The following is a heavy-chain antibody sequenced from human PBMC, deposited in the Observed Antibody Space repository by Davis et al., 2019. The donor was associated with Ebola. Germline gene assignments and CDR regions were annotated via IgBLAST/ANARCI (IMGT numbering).Heavy chain of an antibody. CDR2: INPNSGGT. CDR1: GYTFTGYY. D-gene: IGHD5-18*01. CDR3: ARDEYSYGSYYYYGKDV. V-gene: IGHV1-2*02. Sequence: ASVKVSCKASGYTFTGYYMHWVRQAPGQGLEWMGWINPNSGGTNYAQKLQGRVTMTTDTSTSTAYMELRSLRSDDTAVYYCARDEYSYGSYYYYGKDVWGQGTTVTVSS. J-gene: IGHJ6*02.